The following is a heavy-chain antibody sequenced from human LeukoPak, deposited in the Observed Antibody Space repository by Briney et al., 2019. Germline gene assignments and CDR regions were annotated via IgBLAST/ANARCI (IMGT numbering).Heavy chain of an antibody. J-gene: IGHJ5*02. V-gene: IGHV4-30-2*01. CDR2: IYHSGST. Sequence: SQTLSLTCAVSGGSISSGSYSWSWIRQPPGRGLEWIGYIYHSGSTYYNPSLKSRVTISVDRSKNQFSLKLSSVTAADTAVYYCARARAYNWFNPWGQGTLVTVSS. CDR1: GGSISSGSYS. CDR3: ARARAYNWFNP.